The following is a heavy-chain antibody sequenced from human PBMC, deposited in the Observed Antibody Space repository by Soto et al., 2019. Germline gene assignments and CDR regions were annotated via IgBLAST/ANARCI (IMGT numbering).Heavy chain of an antibody. V-gene: IGHV4-30-4*01. J-gene: IGHJ5*02. CDR2: ISYSGST. Sequence: QVPLQESGPGLVKPSQTLSLTCTVSGGSISNDNYYWSWIRQPPGKGLEWIAYISYSGSTSYNPSLKSRLTTSVEPSKNQFSLKLSSVTAADTAVYYCARTTSPSRFYDASADYDRWGQGTLVAVSS. D-gene: IGHD3-22*01. CDR3: ARTTSPSRFYDASADYDR. CDR1: GGSISNDNYY.